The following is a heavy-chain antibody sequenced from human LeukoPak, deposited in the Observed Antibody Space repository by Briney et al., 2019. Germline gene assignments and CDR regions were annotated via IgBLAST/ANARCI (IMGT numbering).Heavy chain of an antibody. J-gene: IGHJ3*02. V-gene: IGHV1-46*01. CDR1: GYTFTSYY. D-gene: IGHD3-22*01. CDR3: ASASNGYWGAFYI. Sequence: GASVKVSCKASGYTFTSYYMHWVRQAPGQGLEWMGIINPSGGSTSYAQKFQGRVTMTRDTSTSTVYMELSSLRSEDTAVYYCASASNGYWGAFYIWGQGTMVTVSS. CDR2: INPSGGST.